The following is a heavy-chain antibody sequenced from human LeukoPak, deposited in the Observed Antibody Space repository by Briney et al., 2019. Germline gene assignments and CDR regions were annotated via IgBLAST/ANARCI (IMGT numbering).Heavy chain of an antibody. CDR3: ASSYGTSAYYPFDY. CDR1: GFTFSSYA. CDR2: IGNIGDGT. Sequence: GGSLRLSCAASGFTFSSYAMSWVRQAPGKGLEWVSAIGNIGDGTHYADSVKGRFTISRDNSKKTLYLQMSTLRAEDTAVYYCASSYGTSAYYPFDYWGQGTLVTVFS. J-gene: IGHJ4*02. D-gene: IGHD3-22*01. V-gene: IGHV3-23*01.